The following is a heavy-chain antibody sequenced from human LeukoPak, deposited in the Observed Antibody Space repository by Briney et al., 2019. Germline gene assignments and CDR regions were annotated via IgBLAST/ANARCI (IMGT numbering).Heavy chain of an antibody. CDR1: GGSISSYY. J-gene: IGHJ6*02. CDR3: ARDVVGYCSSTSCYVSYGMDV. CDR2: IYYSGST. D-gene: IGHD2-2*01. Sequence: LSETLSLTCTVSGGSISSYYWSWIRQPPGKGLEWIGYIYYSGSTNYNPSLKSRVTISVDTSKNQFSLKLSSVTAADTAVYYCARDVVGYCSSTSCYVSYGMDVWGQGTTVTVSS. V-gene: IGHV4-59*01.